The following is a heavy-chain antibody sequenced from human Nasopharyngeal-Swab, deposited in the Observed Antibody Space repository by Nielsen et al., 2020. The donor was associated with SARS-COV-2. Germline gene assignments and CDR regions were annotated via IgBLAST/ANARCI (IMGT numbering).Heavy chain of an antibody. D-gene: IGHD1-26*01. V-gene: IGHV4-59*01. Sequence: ESLKISCTVSGGSISSYYWSWIRQPPGKGLEWIGYIYYSGSTNYNPSLKSRVTISVDTSKNQFSLKLSSVTAADTAVYYCARAQIAGANYYYYMDVWGKGTTVTVSS. CDR2: IYYSGST. J-gene: IGHJ6*03. CDR3: ARAQIAGANYYYYMDV. CDR1: GGSISSYY.